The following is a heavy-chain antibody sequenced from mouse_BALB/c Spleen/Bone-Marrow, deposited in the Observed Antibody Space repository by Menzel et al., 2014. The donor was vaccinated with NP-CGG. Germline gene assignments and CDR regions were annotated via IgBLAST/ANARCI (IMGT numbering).Heavy chain of an antibody. D-gene: IGHD2-3*01. V-gene: IGHV2-9*02. CDR2: MWAGGDT. CDR1: GFSLTSYG. CDR3: AREGGWLLRNYYAMDY. Sequence: VQLQQSGPGLVAPSQSRSITCTVSGFSLTSYGVHWVRQPPGKGLEWLGVMWAGGDTNYNSAFMSRLNIIKDNSKSQVFLKMNSLQADDTAMYYCAREGGWLLRNYYAMDYWGQGTSVTVSS. J-gene: IGHJ4*01.